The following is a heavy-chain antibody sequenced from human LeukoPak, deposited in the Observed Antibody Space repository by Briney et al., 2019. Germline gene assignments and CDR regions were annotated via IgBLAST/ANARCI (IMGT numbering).Heavy chain of an antibody. CDR3: AKGSAAGRPYYFDY. D-gene: IGHD6-6*01. J-gene: IGHJ4*02. CDR2: ISSSGATT. CDR1: GFTFSRYA. Sequence: GGSLRLSCAASGFTFSRYAMSWVRRAPGKGLEWVSAISSSGATTYYTDSVKGRFTISRDNSKNTLSLQMNGLRAEDTALYYCAKGSAAGRPYYFDYWGQGTRVTVSS. V-gene: IGHV3-23*01.